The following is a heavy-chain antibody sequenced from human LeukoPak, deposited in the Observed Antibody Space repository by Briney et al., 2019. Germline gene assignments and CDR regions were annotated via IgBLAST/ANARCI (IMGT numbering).Heavy chain of an antibody. CDR2: IYYSGST. J-gene: IGHJ4*02. CDR3: ARVFRSPHCSGYDLYYFDY. CDR1: GGSISSYY. Sequence: SETLSLTCTVSGGSISSYYWSWIRQPPGKGLEWIGYIYYSGSTNYNPSLKSRVTISVNTTKNQFSLKLSSVTAADTGVYYCARVFRSPHCSGYDLYYFDYWGQGTLVTVSS. V-gene: IGHV4-59*01. D-gene: IGHD5-12*01.